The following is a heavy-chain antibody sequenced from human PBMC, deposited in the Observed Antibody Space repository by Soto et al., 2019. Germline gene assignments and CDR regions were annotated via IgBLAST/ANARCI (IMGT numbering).Heavy chain of an antibody. V-gene: IGHV4-34*01. D-gene: IGHD6-19*01. CDR2: INHSGST. Sequence: QVQLQQWGAGLLKPSETLSLTCAVYGGSFSGYYWSWIRQPPGKGLEWIGEINHSGSTNYNPSLKSRVTISVDTSKNQFSLKLSSVTAADTAMYYCARISSGWYIGYWGQGTLVTVSS. J-gene: IGHJ4*02. CDR3: ARISSGWYIGY. CDR1: GGSFSGYY.